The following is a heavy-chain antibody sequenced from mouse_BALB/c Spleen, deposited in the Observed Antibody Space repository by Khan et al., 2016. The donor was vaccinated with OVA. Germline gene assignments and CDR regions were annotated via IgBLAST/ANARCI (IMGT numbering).Heavy chain of an antibody. CDR3: ARNYDYDEVLAY. Sequence: QVQLQQSGPGLVRPSQSLSITCTVSGFSLTTYGVHWVRQSPGKGLEWLGVIWSGGSTDYSAAFISRLSISKDNSKSQVFFKMNSLQPNDTAIYYCARNYDYDEVLAYWGQGTLVIVSA. J-gene: IGHJ3*01. D-gene: IGHD2-4*01. CDR2: IWSGGST. CDR1: GFSLTTYG. V-gene: IGHV2-2*02.